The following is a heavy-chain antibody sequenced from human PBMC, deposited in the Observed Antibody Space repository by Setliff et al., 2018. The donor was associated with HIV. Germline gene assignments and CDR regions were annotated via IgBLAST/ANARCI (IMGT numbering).Heavy chain of an antibody. CDR1: GGSFSGYN. V-gene: IGHV4-34*01. CDR3: ARVSSTYWYSIFRNYYYHMDV. CDR2: INHRGST. Sequence: SETLSLTCAVYGGSFSGYNWNWIRQPPGKGLEWIGEINHRGSTNYNPSLKSRVTISVDTSKNQFSLKLSSVTAADTAVYYCARVSSTYWYSIFRNYYYHMDVWGKGTTVTVS. D-gene: IGHD2-8*02. J-gene: IGHJ6*03.